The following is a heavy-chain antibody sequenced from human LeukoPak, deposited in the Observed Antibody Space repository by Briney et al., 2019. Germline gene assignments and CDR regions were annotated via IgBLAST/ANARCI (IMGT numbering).Heavy chain of an antibody. Sequence: SVKVSCKASGGTFSSYTISWVRQAPGQGLEWMGMIIPILGIANYAQKFQGRVTITADKSTSTAYMELSSLRSEDTAVCYCARFRCSSTSCYSHWFDPWGQGTRVTVSS. D-gene: IGHD2-2*01. V-gene: IGHV1-69*02. CDR2: IIPILGIA. CDR3: ARFRCSSTSCYSHWFDP. J-gene: IGHJ5*02. CDR1: GGTFSSYT.